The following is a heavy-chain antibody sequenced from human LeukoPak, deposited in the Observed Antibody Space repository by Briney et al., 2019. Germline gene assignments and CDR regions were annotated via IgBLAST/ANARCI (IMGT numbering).Heavy chain of an antibody. CDR1: GYTYTSYY. Sequence: GASVKVSCKASGYTYTSYYMHWVRQAPGQGLEWMGWISAYNGNTNYAQKLQGRVTMTTDTSTSTAYMGLRSLRSDDTAVYYCARVYYYDSSGSGFDYWGQGTLVTVSS. V-gene: IGHV1-18*04. J-gene: IGHJ4*02. CDR2: ISAYNGNT. CDR3: ARVYYYDSSGSGFDY. D-gene: IGHD3-22*01.